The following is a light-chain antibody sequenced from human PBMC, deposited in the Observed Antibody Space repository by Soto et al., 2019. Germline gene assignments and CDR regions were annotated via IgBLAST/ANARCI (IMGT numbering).Light chain of an antibody. CDR1: QSVSSSY. CDR3: QQYGSPPWT. V-gene: IGKV3-20*01. CDR2: GAS. Sequence: EIVLTQSPGTLSLSPGERATLSCRASQSVSSSYLAWYQQKPGQAPRPVIYGASSRATGIPDRFSGSGSGTDCTLTISRLEPEDFAVYYCQQYGSPPWTFGQGTQVDIK. J-gene: IGKJ1*01.